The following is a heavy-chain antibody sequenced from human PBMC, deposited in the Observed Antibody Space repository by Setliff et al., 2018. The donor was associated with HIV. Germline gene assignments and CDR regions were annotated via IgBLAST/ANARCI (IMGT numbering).Heavy chain of an antibody. J-gene: IGHJ4*02. Sequence: ASVKVSCKASGYTFSRYAMNWVRQAPGQSLEWMGWINAANGYTKYPQKFQGRVTITSDTSASTAYMELWSLRSEDTAMYYCARVPYCSGGSCYGNYVDYWGPGTLVTVSS. CDR1: GYTFSRYA. CDR2: INAANGYT. D-gene: IGHD2-15*01. V-gene: IGHV1-3*01. CDR3: ARVPYCSGGSCYGNYVDY.